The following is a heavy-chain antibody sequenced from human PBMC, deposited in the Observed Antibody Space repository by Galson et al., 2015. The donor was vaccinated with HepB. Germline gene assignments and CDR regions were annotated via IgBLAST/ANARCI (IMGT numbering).Heavy chain of an antibody. CDR1: GFTFSNYW. CDR2: INSDGGST. V-gene: IGHV3-74*01. J-gene: IGHJ5*01. D-gene: IGHD5-18*01. Sequence: SLRLSCAASGFTFSNYWMHWVSQGPGKGLVWVSRINSDGGSTSYADSVKGRFTISRDNAKNTLYLQMNSLRAEDTAVYYCARGYSNGYRIDSWGQGALVTVSS. CDR3: ARGYSNGYRIDS.